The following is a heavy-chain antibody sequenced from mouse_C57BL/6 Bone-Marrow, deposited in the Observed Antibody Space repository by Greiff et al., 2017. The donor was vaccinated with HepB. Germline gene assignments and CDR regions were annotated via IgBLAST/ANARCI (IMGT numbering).Heavy chain of an antibody. Sequence: VQLQQPGAELVRPGSSVKLSCKASGYTFTSYWMHWVKQRPIQGLEWIGNIDPSDSETHYNQKFKDKATLTVDKSSSTAYMQLSSLTSEDSAVYYCARRARLGNYFDYWGQGTTLTVSS. D-gene: IGHD3-3*01. J-gene: IGHJ2*01. CDR3: ARRARLGNYFDY. CDR1: GYTFTSYW. V-gene: IGHV1-52*01. CDR2: IDPSDSET.